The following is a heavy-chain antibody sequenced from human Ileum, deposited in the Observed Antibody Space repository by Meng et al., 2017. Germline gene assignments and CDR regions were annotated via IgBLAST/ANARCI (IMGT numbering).Heavy chain of an antibody. CDR2: ISGNGVNT. CDR3: AKGPVTWEETSGNYYYYYTMDA. Sequence: GGSLRLSCAASGFTFSTYAMTWVRLAPGKGLEWVSVISGNGVNTFYADSVKGRFTISRDYSKTKFYLQMNSQRAEDTAVYYCAKGPVTWEETSGNYYYYYTMDAWGQGTTVTVSS. V-gene: IGHV3-23*01. CDR1: GFTFSTYA. D-gene: IGHD1-26*01. J-gene: IGHJ6*02.